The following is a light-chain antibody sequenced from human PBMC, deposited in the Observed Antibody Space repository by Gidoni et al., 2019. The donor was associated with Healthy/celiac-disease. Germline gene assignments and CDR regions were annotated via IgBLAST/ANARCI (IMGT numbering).Light chain of an antibody. J-gene: IGKJ1*01. Sequence: ELVLTQSPGSLSLSPGERATLSCRATQSVSSSYLAWYQQKPGQAPRLLIYRASSRATGIPDRFSGSGSGTDFTLTISSLEPEDFAVYYCQQFGSSPWTFXQXTKVEIK. CDR2: RAS. V-gene: IGKV3-20*01. CDR1: QSVSSSY. CDR3: QQFGSSPWT.